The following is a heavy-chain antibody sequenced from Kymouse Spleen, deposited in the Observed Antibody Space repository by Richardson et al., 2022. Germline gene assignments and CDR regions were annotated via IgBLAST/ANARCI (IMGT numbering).Heavy chain of an antibody. Sequence: QVQLQESGPGLVKPSETLSLTCTVSGGSVSSGSYYWSWIRQPPGKGLEWIGYIYYSGSTNYNPSLKSRVTISVDTSKNQFSLKLSSVTAADTAVYYCARRLRFLEWFDYWGQGTLVTVSS. J-gene: IGHJ4*02. V-gene: IGHV4-61*01. D-gene: IGHD3-3*01. CDR2: IYYSGST. CDR3: ARRLRFLEWFDY. CDR1: GGSVSSGSYY.